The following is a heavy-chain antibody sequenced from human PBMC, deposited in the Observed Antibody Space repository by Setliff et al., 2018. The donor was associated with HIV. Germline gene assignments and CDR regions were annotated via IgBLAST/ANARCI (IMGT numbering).Heavy chain of an antibody. CDR2: INHSGSP. Sequence: PSETLSLTCTVSGDSITSGTYYWSWIRQPAGMRLEWIGEINHSGSPTYDPSLKGRVTILVDTSKNQFSLKLSSVTAADTAVYYCARGDGYRANDAYYDTGMDVWGQGTTVTVSS. V-gene: IGHV4-61*10. D-gene: IGHD5-12*01. CDR3: ARGDGYRANDAYYDTGMDV. CDR1: GDSITSGTYY. J-gene: IGHJ6*02.